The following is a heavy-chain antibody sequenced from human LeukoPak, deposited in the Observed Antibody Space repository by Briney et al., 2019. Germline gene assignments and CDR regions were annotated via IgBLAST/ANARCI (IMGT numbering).Heavy chain of an antibody. Sequence: SGGSLRLSCAAAGFTVSSNYMSWVRQAPGKGLEWVSVIYSGGSRYYGNFVKGRFTISRDNSKNTLYLQMNSLRAEDTAVYYCARDSYYGSGSYFRYTFDYWGQGTLVTVSS. CDR2: IYSGGSR. CDR3: ARDSYYGSGSYFRYTFDY. J-gene: IGHJ4*02. V-gene: IGHV3-53*01. CDR1: GFTVSSNY. D-gene: IGHD3-10*01.